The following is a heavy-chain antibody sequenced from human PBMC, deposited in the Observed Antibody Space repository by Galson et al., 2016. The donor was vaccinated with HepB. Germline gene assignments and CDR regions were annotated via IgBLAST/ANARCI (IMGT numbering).Heavy chain of an antibody. D-gene: IGHD6-13*01. V-gene: IGHV3-7*03. Sequence: SLRLSCAASGFSIRTHWMSWVRQAPGKGLEWVANINQDGSVEKYADSVRGRFTGFKDNAKNSVYLQLNSLSADDTAMFYCARIAADGSTFDYWGQGTLVTVSS. CDR3: ARIAADGSTFDY. CDR2: INQDGSVE. J-gene: IGHJ4*02. CDR1: GFSIRTHW.